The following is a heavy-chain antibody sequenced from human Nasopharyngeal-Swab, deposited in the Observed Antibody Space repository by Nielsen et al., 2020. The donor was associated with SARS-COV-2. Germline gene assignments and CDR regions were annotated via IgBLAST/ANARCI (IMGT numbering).Heavy chain of an antibody. CDR1: GGSISSGGYY. D-gene: IGHD6-19*01. CDR3: ARGGYSSGWVVY. CDR2: IYYSGST. V-gene: IGHV4-31*03. J-gene: IGHJ4*02. Sequence: SETLSLTCTVSGGSISSGGYYWSWIRQHPGRGLEWIGYIYYSGSTYYNPSLKSRVTIPVDKSKNQFSLKLSSVTAADTAVYYCARGGYSSGWVVYWGQGTLVTVSS.